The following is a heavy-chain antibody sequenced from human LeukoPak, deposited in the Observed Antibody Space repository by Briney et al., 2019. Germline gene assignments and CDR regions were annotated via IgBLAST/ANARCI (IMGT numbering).Heavy chain of an antibody. Sequence: ASVKVSCKASGYTFTGYYMHWVRQAPGQGLEWMGWINPNSGGTNYAQKFQGRVTMTRDTSISTAYMELSRLRSDDTAVYYCARAVRLVVPAAISPRRHFDYWGQGTLVTVSS. CDR1: GYTFTGYY. D-gene: IGHD2-2*01. CDR2: INPNSGGT. V-gene: IGHV1-2*02. CDR3: ARAVRLVVPAAISPRRHFDY. J-gene: IGHJ4*02.